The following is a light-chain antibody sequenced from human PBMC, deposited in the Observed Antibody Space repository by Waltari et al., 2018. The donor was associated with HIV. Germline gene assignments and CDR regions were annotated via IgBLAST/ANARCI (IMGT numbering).Light chain of an antibody. CDR3: HQYFNTPLT. V-gene: IGKV4-1*01. J-gene: IGKJ4*01. CDR1: QSVFYSSNNKDY. CDR2: WAS. Sequence: IVMTQSPDSLSVSLGGRATINCTSSQSVFYSSNNKDYLAWYQVRPGQPPNLLIYWASRRESGVPDRFSGSGSGTNFTLTITSLQAEDVATYYCHQYFNTPLTFGGGTTVEI.